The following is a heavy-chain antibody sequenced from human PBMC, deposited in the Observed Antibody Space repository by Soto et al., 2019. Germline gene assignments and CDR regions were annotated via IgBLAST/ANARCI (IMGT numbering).Heavy chain of an antibody. CDR3: ARQNGAVAAVDYFAD. Sequence: GESLKISCKGSGYSFTSNWIGWLRQIAGKGLEWMGVIYPCDSDTRYSPPFQGQVTISADKSISTAYMQWSRLKASDTAMYFCARQNGAVAAVDYFADWGQGTIVTFSS. J-gene: IGHJ4*02. CDR2: IYPCDSDT. CDR1: GYSFTSNW. V-gene: IGHV5-51*01. D-gene: IGHD4-17*01.